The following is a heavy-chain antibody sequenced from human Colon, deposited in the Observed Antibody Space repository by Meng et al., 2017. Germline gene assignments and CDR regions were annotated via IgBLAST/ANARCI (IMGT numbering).Heavy chain of an antibody. V-gene: IGHV4-31*11. CDR3: ARDPSNRGAFFDP. CDR1: GGSISGDGFY. J-gene: IGHJ5*02. CDR2: VHDSRDT. Sequence: VELRESGPGVVRRTRTLSLTSVVSGGSISGDGFYWRWIRQHPGKGLEWIGYVHDSRDTYYKSSLKSRITISIDTSENQFSLKLKSVTAADTAVYYCARDPSNRGAFFDPWGQGTLVTVSS. D-gene: IGHD3-10*01.